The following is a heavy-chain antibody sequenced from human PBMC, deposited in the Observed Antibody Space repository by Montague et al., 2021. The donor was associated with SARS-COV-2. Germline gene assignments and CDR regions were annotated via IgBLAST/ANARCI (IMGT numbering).Heavy chain of an antibody. CDR1: GFTFSNYD. CDR3: ARAGRRDDSRWLLYSIEDYFDY. V-gene: IGHV3-48*03. D-gene: IGHD3-9*01. J-gene: IGHJ4*02. Sequence: SLRLSCAASGFTFSNYDMNWVRQAPGKGPEWISYISTSAYTTSYAGSVKGRFTISRDNAKNSLYLQMNSLRAEDTALYYCARAGRRDDSRWLLYSIEDYFDYWGQGTLVTVSS. CDR2: ISTSAYTT.